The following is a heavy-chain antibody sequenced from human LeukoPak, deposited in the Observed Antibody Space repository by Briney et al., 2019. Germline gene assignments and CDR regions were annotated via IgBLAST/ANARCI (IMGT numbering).Heavy chain of an antibody. D-gene: IGHD3-10*01. CDR2: IKSKTDGGTT. CDR1: RFTFSFYG. J-gene: IGHJ4*02. CDR3: TTDPPGSPDY. V-gene: IGHV3-15*01. Sequence: PGGSLRLSCAASRFTFSFYGIHWVRQAPGKGLEWVGRIKSKTDGGTTDYAAPVKGRFTISRDDSKNTLYLQMNSLKTEDTAVYYCTTDPPGSPDYWGQGTLVTVSS.